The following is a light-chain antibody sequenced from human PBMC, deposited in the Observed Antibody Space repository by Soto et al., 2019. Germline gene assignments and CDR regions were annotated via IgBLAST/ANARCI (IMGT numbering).Light chain of an antibody. Sequence: EMVMTQSPATLSVSPWERATLSCRASQSVSSNLAWYQQKPGQAPRLLIYGASTRATGIPARFSGSGSGTEFTLTISRLEPEDFAVYYCQQYAISHRTFGQGTKVDIK. V-gene: IGKV3-15*01. J-gene: IGKJ1*01. CDR1: QSVSSN. CDR3: QQYAISHRT. CDR2: GAS.